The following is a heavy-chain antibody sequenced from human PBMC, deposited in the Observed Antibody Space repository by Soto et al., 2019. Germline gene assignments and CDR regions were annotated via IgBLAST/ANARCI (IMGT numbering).Heavy chain of an antibody. D-gene: IGHD5-18*01. CDR1: GFTLSNYG. Sequence: QVQLVESGGGVVQPGWSLRLSCAASGFTLSNYGMQWVRQAPGKGREWVAAISDDGSRQYYADSVKGRFTISRDNSRDTLSLQMNNLRTEDTDVYYCARGGGYTYGYSCCHFDLWGRGTLVTVSS. J-gene: IGHJ2*01. CDR3: ARGGGYTYGYSCCHFDL. V-gene: IGHV3-30*03. CDR2: ISDDGSRQ.